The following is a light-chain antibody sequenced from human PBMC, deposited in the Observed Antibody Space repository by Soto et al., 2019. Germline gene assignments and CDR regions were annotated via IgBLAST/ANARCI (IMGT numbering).Light chain of an antibody. CDR2: DAS. V-gene: IGKV3-11*01. J-gene: IGKJ2*01. CDR3: QQRSNWPPYT. Sequence: EIVLTQSPATLSLSPGERATLSCRASQSVSSYLAWYQQKPGQAPRLLIYDASNRATGIPARFSGSGSGTHFTLTISSLGPEDFAVYYCQQRSNWPPYTFGQGTKLEIK. CDR1: QSVSSY.